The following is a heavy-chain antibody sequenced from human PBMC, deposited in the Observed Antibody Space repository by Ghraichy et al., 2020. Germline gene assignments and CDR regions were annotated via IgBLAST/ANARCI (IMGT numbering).Heavy chain of an antibody. CDR2: ISYDGSNK. D-gene: IGHD6-19*01. CDR1: GFTFSSYG. J-gene: IGHJ4*02. Sequence: GESLNISCAASGFTFSSYGMHWVRQAPGKGLEWVAVISYDGSNKYYADSVKGRFTISRDNSKNTLYLQMNSLRAEDTAVYYCAKGGADSSGWSYFDYWGQGTLVTVSS. CDR3: AKGGADSSGWSYFDY. V-gene: IGHV3-30*18.